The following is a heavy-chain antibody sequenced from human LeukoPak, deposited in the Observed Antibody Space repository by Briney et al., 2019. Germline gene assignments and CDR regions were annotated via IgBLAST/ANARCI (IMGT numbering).Heavy chain of an antibody. CDR3: ARGAKYYYDSSGYYLYYFDY. Sequence: PGGSLRLSCAASGFTFSSYSMNWVRQAPGKRLEWVSSISSSSSYIYYADSVKGRFTISRDNAKNSLYLQMNSLRAEDTAVYYCARGAKYYYDSSGYYLYYFDYWGQGTLVTVSS. CDR2: ISSSSSYI. D-gene: IGHD3-22*01. CDR1: GFTFSSYS. J-gene: IGHJ4*02. V-gene: IGHV3-21*01.